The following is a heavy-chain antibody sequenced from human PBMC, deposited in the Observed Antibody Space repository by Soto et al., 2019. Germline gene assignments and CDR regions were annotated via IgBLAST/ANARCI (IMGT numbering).Heavy chain of an antibody. CDR1: GGSISSYY. D-gene: IGHD6-6*01. V-gene: IGHV4-59*01. CDR3: ARDNTEAARPPDYYYYYMDV. Sequence: SETLSLTCTVSGGSISSYYWSWIRQPPGKGLEWIGYIYYSGSTNYNPSLKSRVTISVDTSKNQFSLKLSSVTAADTAVYYCARDNTEAARPPDYYYYYMDVWGKGTTVTVSS. CDR2: IYYSGST. J-gene: IGHJ6*03.